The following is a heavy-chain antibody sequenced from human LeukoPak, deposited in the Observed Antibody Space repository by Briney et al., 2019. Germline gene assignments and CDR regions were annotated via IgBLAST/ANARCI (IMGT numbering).Heavy chain of an antibody. CDR1: GFTFSSYA. J-gene: IGHJ4*02. CDR2: ISYDGSNK. V-gene: IGHV3-30*04. D-gene: IGHD3-22*01. CDR3: ARPRITMILGY. Sequence: GGSLRLSCAASGFTFSSYAMHWVRQAPGKGLEWVAVISYDGSNKYYADSVKGRFTISRDNSKNTLYLQMNSLRAEDTAVYYCARPRITMILGYWGQGTLVAVSS.